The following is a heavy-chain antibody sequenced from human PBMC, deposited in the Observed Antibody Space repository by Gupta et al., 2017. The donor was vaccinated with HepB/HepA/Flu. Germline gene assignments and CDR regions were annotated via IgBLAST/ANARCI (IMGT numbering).Heavy chain of an antibody. CDR3: AREGELHTNYIDV. CDR2: IHYTGNT. V-gene: IGHV4-39*02. Sequence: QLQLQESGPGLVKPSETLSLTCTVSGDSISRSSNHWGWIRQSPGKGLEWIASIHYTGNTYYNPALESRVTISVDTSKSQFALKLRYGKDADTAVYYCAREGELHTNYIDVWGKGTTVQVS. J-gene: IGHJ6*03. D-gene: IGHD3-16*01. CDR1: GDSISRSSNH.